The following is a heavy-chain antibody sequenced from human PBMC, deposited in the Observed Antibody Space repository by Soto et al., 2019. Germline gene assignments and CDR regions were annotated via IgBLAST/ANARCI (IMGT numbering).Heavy chain of an antibody. J-gene: IGHJ3*02. Sequence: SETLSLTCTVSGGSISGYYWSWIRQPPGKGLEWIGEINHSGSTNYNPSLKSRVTISVDTSENQFSLRQTSVTAADTAVYYCARVRSGRAIRGTFDIWGQGTRVTVS. D-gene: IGHD3-10*01. V-gene: IGHV4-34*01. CDR1: GGSISGYY. CDR2: INHSGST. CDR3: ARVRSGRAIRGTFDI.